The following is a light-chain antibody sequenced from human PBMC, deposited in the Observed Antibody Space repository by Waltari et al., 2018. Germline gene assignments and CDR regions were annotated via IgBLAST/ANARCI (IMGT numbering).Light chain of an antibody. CDR2: ELS. CDR3: MQGLNLPLT. CDR1: QSLLPRYGKTY. V-gene: IGKV2-29*03. J-gene: IGKJ3*01. Sequence: DIVLTQTPLSLSVTPGQPATISCKSSQSLLPRYGKTYLYWYLQKAGQSPHLLIYELSSRFPGVPDRFSGSGFGTDFTLEISRVEADDVGVYYCMQGLNLPLTFGPGTKVDIK.